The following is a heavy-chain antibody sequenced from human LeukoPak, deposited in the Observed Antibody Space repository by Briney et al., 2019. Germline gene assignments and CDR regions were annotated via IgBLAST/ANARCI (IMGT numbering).Heavy chain of an antibody. CDR1: GFTFSSCD. D-gene: IGHD1/OR15-1a*01. V-gene: IGHV3-30*18. Sequence: SGGSLRLSCAASGFTFSSCDMHWVRQAPGKGLEWVAVISYDGSNKYYADSVKGRFAISRDNSKSTLYLQMNSLRAEDTAVYYCAKGVRGTFDAFDIWGLGTMVTVSS. J-gene: IGHJ3*02. CDR3: AKGVRGTFDAFDI. CDR2: ISYDGSNK.